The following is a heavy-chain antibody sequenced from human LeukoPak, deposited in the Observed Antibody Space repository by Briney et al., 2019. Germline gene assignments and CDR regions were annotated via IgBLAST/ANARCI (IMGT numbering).Heavy chain of an antibody. CDR3: ARVGLGYCSGGSCYDNDY. J-gene: IGHJ4*02. D-gene: IGHD2-15*01. Sequence: ASVKVSCKASGYTFTGYYMHWVRQAPGQGLEWMGWINPNSGGTNYVQKFQGRVTMTRDTSISTAYMELSRLRSDDTAVYYCARVGLGYCSGGSCYDNDYWGQGTLVTVSS. CDR2: INPNSGGT. CDR1: GYTFTGYY. V-gene: IGHV1-2*02.